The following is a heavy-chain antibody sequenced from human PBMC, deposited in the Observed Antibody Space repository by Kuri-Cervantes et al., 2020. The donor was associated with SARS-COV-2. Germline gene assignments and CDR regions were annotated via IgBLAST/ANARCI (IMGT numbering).Heavy chain of an antibody. CDR1: GFTFSNYG. D-gene: IGHD4-23*01. CDR2: ISDSGINT. J-gene: IGHJ4*02. Sequence: GGSLRLSCAVSGFTFSNYGMNWVRQAPGRGLEWVSGISDSGINTYYPDSVRGRFTISRDNSKNMLYLQMHSLRVEDTAVYYCAKARPSGGYWGQGTLVTVSS. V-gene: IGHV3-23*01. CDR3: AKARPSGGY.